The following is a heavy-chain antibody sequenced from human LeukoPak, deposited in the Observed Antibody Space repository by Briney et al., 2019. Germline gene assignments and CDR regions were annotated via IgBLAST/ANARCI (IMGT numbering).Heavy chain of an antibody. CDR3: ARAIAVAGHNDAFDI. CDR1: GFSFSSHS. V-gene: IGHV3-48*04. CDR2: ISSSGSTI. D-gene: IGHD6-19*01. Sequence: PTGGSLRLSCAASGFSFSSHSMNWVRQAPGKGLEWVSYISSSGSTIYYADSVKGRFTISRDNAKNSLYLQMNSLRAEDTAVYYCARAIAVAGHNDAFDIWGQGTMVTVSS. J-gene: IGHJ3*02.